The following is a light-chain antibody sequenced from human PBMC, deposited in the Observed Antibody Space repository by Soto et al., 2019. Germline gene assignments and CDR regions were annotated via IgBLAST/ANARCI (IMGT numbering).Light chain of an antibody. CDR1: QSISSY. V-gene: IGKV1-39*01. CDR3: QQYYSYPRT. Sequence: IQMTQSPSSLSASIGDRVTITCRASQSISSYLNWYQQTPGKAPKLLIYAASSLQSGVPSRFSGSGSGTDFTLTISCLQSEDFATYYCQQYYSYPRTFGQGTKVDIK. CDR2: AAS. J-gene: IGKJ1*01.